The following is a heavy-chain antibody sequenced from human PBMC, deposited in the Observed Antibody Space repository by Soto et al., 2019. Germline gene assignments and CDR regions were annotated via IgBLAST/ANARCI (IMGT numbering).Heavy chain of an antibody. CDR1: GFTFRNSW. CDR2: INNDGTNT. D-gene: IGHD2-15*01. CDR3: ASAHRWSNQYYGMDV. Sequence: GGSLRLSCAASGFTFRNSWMHWVRQAPGKGLVWVSRINNDGTNTDYADSVKGRFTISRDNAKNTVYLQVNNLRAEDTAVYYCASAHRWSNQYYGMDVWGQGTTVTVSS. V-gene: IGHV3-74*01. J-gene: IGHJ6*02.